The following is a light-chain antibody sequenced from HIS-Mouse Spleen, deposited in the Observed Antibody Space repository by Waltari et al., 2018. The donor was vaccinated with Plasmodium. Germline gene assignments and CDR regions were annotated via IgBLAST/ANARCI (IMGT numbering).Light chain of an antibody. CDR3: QQDYSTPLT. J-gene: IGKJ4*02. CDR1: QCVLYSTNNKDY. CDR2: WSS. V-gene: IGKV4-1*01. Sequence: DLVMTQFPDSLAVSLGERATINCKSSQCVLYSTNNKDYLAWYHQKPGQPPKLLIYWSSTRESGVPDRVSGSGSGTDFTLAMSRLQAEDVAVYYCQQDYSTPLTFGGGTKVEIE.